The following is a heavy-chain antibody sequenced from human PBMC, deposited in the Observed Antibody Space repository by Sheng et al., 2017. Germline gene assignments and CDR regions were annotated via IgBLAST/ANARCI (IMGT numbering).Heavy chain of an antibody. CDR2: INPNSGGA. D-gene: IGHD6-6*01. CDR3: ARSPYSSSSYFDY. J-gene: IGHJ4*02. V-gene: IGHV1-2*02. CDR1: GYIFVGHY. Sequence: QVRLVQSGAEVRKPGASLKVSCEASGYIFVGHYLHWVRLAPGQGLQWLGWINPNSGGAHYAQNFQGRVTLTRDTSINTAYLDLTRLTSDDTAVYYCARSPYSSSSYFDYWGQGTLVTVSS.